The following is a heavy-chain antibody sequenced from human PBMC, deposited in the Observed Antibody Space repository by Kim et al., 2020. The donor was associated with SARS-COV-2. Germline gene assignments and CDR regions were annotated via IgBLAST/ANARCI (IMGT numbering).Heavy chain of an antibody. D-gene: IGHD2-21*02. J-gene: IGHJ4*02. Sequence: GGSLRLSCAASGFTFSSYAMHWVRQAPGKGLEWVAVISYDGSNKYYADSVKGRFTISRDNSKNTLYLQMNSLRAEDTAVYYCARDSDVAVVVTAVLLDYWGQGTLVTVSS. CDR2: ISYDGSNK. CDR3: ARDSDVAVVVTAVLLDY. V-gene: IGHV3-30*04. CDR1: GFTFSSYA.